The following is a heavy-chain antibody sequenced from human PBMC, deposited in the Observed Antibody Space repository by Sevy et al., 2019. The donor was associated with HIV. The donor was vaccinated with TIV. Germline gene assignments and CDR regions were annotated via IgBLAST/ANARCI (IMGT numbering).Heavy chain of an antibody. CDR3: AGNGVSSGWYRGYCGDN. CDR2: ISYDGTDN. D-gene: IGHD6-19*01. Sequence: GGSLRLSCAASGFTFSSFAMHWVRQAPGKGLDWVTFISYDGTDNYYADSVKGRFTISSDNSKNTLDLQMNSLRPEDTAIYYCAGNGVSSGWYRGYCGDNWGQGTLVTVSS. V-gene: IGHV3-30*04. CDR1: GFTFSSFA. J-gene: IGHJ4*02.